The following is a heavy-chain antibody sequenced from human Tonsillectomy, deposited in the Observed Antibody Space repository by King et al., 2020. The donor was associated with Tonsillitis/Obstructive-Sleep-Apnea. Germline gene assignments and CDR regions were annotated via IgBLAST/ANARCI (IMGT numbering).Heavy chain of an antibody. J-gene: IGHJ4*02. CDR1: GGSFSGYY. CDR2: INHSGST. V-gene: IGHV4-34*01. CDR3: ARDPYYDILTGPRESRDY. D-gene: IGHD3-9*01. Sequence: HVQLQQWGAGLLKPSETLSLTCAVYGGSFSGYYWSWIRQPPGKGLEWIGEINHSGSTNYNPSLKSRVTISVDTSKNQFSLKLSSVTAADTAVYYCARDPYYDILTGPRESRDYWGQGTLVTVSS.